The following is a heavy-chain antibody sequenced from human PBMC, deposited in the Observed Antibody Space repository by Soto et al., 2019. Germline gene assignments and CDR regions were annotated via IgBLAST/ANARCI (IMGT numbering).Heavy chain of an antibody. CDR3: ARDYIPLTTVTMYYFDY. Sequence: EVPLVESGGGLVKPGGSLRLSCAASGFTFSSYSMNWVRQAPGKGLEWVSSISSSSSYIYYADSVKGRFTISRDNAKNSLYLQMNSLRAEDTAVYYCARDYIPLTTVTMYYFDYWGQGTLVTVSS. D-gene: IGHD4-17*01. V-gene: IGHV3-21*01. CDR1: GFTFSSYS. CDR2: ISSSSSYI. J-gene: IGHJ4*02.